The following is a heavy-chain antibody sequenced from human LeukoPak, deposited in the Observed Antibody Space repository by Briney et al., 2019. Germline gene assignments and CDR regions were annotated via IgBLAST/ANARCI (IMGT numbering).Heavy chain of an antibody. CDR2: INSDGIST. Sequence: QPGGSLRLSCATSGFTFSSYWMHCVRQAPGKGLVWVSRINSDGISTYYADSVKGRFTISRDNAKNTLYLQMNSLRAEDTAVYYCARDVCSGGSCYSNWFDPWGQGSLVTVSS. D-gene: IGHD2-15*01. V-gene: IGHV3-74*01. CDR3: ARDVCSGGSCYSNWFDP. CDR1: GFTFSSYW. J-gene: IGHJ5*02.